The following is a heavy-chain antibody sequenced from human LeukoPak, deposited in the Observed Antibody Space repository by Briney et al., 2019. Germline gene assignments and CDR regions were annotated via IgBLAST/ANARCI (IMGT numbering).Heavy chain of an antibody. Sequence: SETLSLTCAVYGGSFSGYYWSWIRQPPGKGLEWIGEINHSGSTNYNPSLKSRVTISVDTSTNQFSLHLSSVTAADTAVYYCARGRITMVRGVIARSFGMDVWGQGTTVTVSS. CDR1: GGSFSGYY. CDR3: ARGRITMVRGVIARSFGMDV. J-gene: IGHJ6*02. V-gene: IGHV4-34*01. D-gene: IGHD3-10*01. CDR2: INHSGST.